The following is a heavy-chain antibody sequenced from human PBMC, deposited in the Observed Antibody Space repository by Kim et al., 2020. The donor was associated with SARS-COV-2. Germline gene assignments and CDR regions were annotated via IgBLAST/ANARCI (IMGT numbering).Heavy chain of an antibody. J-gene: IGHJ5*02. V-gene: IGHV1-8*01. D-gene: IGHD6-19*01. Sequence: AQQFQGRVTMTRNTSISTAYMELSSLRSEDTAVYYCSRDLYSSGWYTRFDPWGQGTLVTVSS. CDR3: SRDLYSSGWYTRFDP.